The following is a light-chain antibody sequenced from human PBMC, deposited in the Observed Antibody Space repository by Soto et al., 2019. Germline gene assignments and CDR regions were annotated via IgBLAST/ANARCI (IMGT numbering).Light chain of an antibody. V-gene: IGLV2-14*02. CDR3: SSYTSRNTIV. Sequence: HSLLSQPASVSGSPGQSITIPCTGTSSDVGSYXLXXWFQQHPGKVPKLIIYEGTKRPSGVSDSFSGPKSGNTASLTISGLQAEDEADYYCSSYTSRNTIVFGTGTKVTGL. CDR1: SSDVGSYXL. CDR2: EGT. J-gene: IGLJ1*01.